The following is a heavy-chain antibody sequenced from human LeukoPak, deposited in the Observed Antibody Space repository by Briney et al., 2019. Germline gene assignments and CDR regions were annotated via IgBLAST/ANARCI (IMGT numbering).Heavy chain of an antibody. V-gene: IGHV4-39*01. D-gene: IGHD3-3*01. CDR2: IYYSGTT. J-gene: IGHJ4*02. CDR1: GGSISSSSYS. Sequence: SETLSLTCTVSGGSISSSSYSWGWIRQPPGKGLEWIGSIYYSGTTYYNPSLKSRVTISVDTSKIQFSLKLSSVAATDTAMYFCARLRFDFWSGYTHPYFDYWGQGTLVTVSS. CDR3: ARLRFDFWSGYTHPYFDY.